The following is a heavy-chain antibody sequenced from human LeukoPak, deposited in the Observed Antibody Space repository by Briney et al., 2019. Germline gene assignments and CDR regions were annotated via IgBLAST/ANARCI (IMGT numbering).Heavy chain of an antibody. CDR1: GFTFSSYA. V-gene: IGHV3-23*01. CDR3: ARVGELIAAAGPLFDY. J-gene: IGHJ4*02. Sequence: GGSLRLSCAASGFTFSSYAMSWVRQAPGKGLEWVSAISGSGGSTYYADSVKGRFTISRDNAKNSLYLQMNSLRAEDTAVYYCARVGELIAAAGPLFDYWGQGTLVTVSS. D-gene: IGHD6-13*01. CDR2: ISGSGGST.